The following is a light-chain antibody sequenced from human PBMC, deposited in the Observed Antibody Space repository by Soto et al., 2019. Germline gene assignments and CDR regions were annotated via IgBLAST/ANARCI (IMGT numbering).Light chain of an antibody. Sequence: DIQMTQSPSSLSASVGDRVTITCRASQSISTYLNWYQQKPGKAPKVLLYGASILQTGVPSRFSGSGSGTDFTLTISSLQPEDFATYYCQQSYSTPWTFGQGTKVDIK. J-gene: IGKJ1*01. CDR3: QQSYSTPWT. CDR2: GAS. CDR1: QSISTY. V-gene: IGKV1-39*01.